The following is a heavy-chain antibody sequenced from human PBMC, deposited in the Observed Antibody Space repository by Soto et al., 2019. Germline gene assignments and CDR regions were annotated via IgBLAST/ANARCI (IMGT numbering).Heavy chain of an antibody. D-gene: IGHD3-10*01. V-gene: IGHV3-23*01. J-gene: IGHJ6*02. Sequence: EVQLLQSGGGFRPPGGSVRLSCATSGFTFNTYPMTWVRQAPGKGLGWVASISSTAGRTSSYADSVKGGFAITRDFSDNSVYLEMNNLRVDDTAVYFCAKGVLSFHYGMEVWGQGTTVTVSS. CDR3: AKGVLSFHYGMEV. CDR2: ISSTAGRTS. CDR1: GFTFNTYP.